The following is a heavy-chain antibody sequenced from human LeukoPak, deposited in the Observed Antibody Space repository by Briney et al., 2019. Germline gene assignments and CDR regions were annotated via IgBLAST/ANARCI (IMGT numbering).Heavy chain of an antibody. V-gene: IGHV1-69*01. D-gene: IGHD2/OR15-2a*01. CDR3: ARDERDTCNSMCYYFDY. CDR2: IIPAFDST. Sequence: SVKVSCKASGGTFSDYTVSWVRQAPGQGLEWMGGIIPAFDSTNYAQKFQGRLTITADESTGTAYMELSSLRSEDTAVYYCARDERDTCNSMCYYFDYWGQGTLVTVSS. J-gene: IGHJ4*02. CDR1: GGTFSDYT.